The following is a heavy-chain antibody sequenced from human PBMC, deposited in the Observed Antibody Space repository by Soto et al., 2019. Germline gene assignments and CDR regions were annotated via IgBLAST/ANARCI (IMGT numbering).Heavy chain of an antibody. V-gene: IGHV3-23*01. J-gene: IGHJ5*02. CDR3: AKDPLIAARPGDWFDP. CDR2: ISGSGGST. CDR1: GFTFSSYA. D-gene: IGHD6-6*01. Sequence: PGGSLRLSCAASGFTFSSYAMSWVRQAPGKGLEWVSAISGSGGSTYYADSVKGRFTISRDNSKNTLYLQMNSLRAEDTAVYYCAKDPLIAARPGDWFDPWGRGTLVTVSS.